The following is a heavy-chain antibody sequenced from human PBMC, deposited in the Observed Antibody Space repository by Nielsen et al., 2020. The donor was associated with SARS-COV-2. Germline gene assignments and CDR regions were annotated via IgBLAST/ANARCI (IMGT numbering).Heavy chain of an antibody. CDR3: ARLRDSGSGTYPRHNWFDP. CDR1: GGSLNNYY. Sequence: SETLSLTCTVSGGSLNNYYWTWVRQPAGKGLEWIGRIYASGSTDYNPYLRSRVTMSIDMSKNQFSLRLKSVTAADTAVYYCARLRDSGSGTYPRHNWFDPWGQGTLVTVSS. V-gene: IGHV4-4*07. J-gene: IGHJ5*02. CDR2: IYASGST. D-gene: IGHD3-10*01.